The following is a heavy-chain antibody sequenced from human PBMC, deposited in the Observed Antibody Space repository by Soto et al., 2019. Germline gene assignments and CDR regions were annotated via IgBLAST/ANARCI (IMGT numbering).Heavy chain of an antibody. Sequence: PSVKVSCKASGYTFTSYGISWVRQAPGQGLEWMGWISAYNGNTNYAQKLQGRVTMTTDTSTSTAYMELRSLRSDDTAVYYCARSPPLMITFGGVISSSFDYWGQGTLVTVSS. CDR3: ARSPPLMITFGGVISSSFDY. D-gene: IGHD3-16*02. J-gene: IGHJ4*02. V-gene: IGHV1-18*01. CDR1: GYTFTSYG. CDR2: ISAYNGNT.